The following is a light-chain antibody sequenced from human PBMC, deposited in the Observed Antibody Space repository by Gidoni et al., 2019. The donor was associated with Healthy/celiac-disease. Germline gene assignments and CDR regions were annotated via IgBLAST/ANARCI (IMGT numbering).Light chain of an antibody. CDR1: QSVSSSY. Sequence: EIVLTQSPGTLSLSPGGRATLSCRASQSVSSSYLAWYQQKPGQAPRLLIYCASSRDTGIPDRFSGSGSGTDFTLTISRLEPEDFAVYYCQQYGSSSYTFGQGTKLEIK. CDR2: CAS. J-gene: IGKJ2*01. V-gene: IGKV3-20*01. CDR3: QQYGSSSYT.